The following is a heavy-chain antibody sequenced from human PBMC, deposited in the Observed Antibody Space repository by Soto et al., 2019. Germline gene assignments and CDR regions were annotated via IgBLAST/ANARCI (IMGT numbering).Heavy chain of an antibody. V-gene: IGHV4-39*01. CDR3: ARPDNIGPQLDP. CDR2: IYSSGST. D-gene: IGHD1-1*01. CDR1: GGSISSSSNY. Sequence: SGTLSLTCTVSGGSISSSSNYWAWIRQPPGKGLEWIGSIYSSGSTHYSLSLESRVTIFVDPSKNQFTLKLSYVTAADTAVYHCARPDNIGPQLDPRGQGILVTVS. J-gene: IGHJ5*02.